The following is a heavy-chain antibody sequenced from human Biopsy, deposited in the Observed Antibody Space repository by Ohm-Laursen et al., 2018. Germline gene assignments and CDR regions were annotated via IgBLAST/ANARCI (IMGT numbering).Heavy chain of an antibody. CDR2: VYYTGST. D-gene: IGHD3-22*01. J-gene: IGHJ2*01. V-gene: IGHV4-59*01. Sequence: GTLSLTCPVSGDSISSYYWSWIRQPPGKGLQWIGYVYYTGSTDYNPSLQSRVTISVDTSKNHFSLRLRSVTPADTAIYYCARDRGYYSDRTVPGYFDLWGRGTLVTVSS. CDR3: ARDRGYYSDRTVPGYFDL. CDR1: GDSISSYY.